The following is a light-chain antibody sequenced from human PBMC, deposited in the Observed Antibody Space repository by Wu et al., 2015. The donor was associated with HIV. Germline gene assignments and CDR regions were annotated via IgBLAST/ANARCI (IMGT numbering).Light chain of an antibody. CDR3: HHYTSDPQT. J-gene: IGKJ1*01. CDR1: QAIGTS. CDR2: KAS. Sequence: DIQMTQSPSIVSASGGDKVTITCRASQAIGTSLAWYQQKPGKPPQLLIYKASTLQRGVPSRFSGSGSGTQFTLTISSLQPDDSATYYCHHYTSDPQTFGQGTKVEVK. V-gene: IGKV1-5*03.